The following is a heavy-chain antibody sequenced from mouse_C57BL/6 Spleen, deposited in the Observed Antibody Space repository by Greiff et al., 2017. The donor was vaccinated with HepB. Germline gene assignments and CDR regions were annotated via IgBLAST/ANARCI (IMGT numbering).Heavy chain of an antibody. Sequence: QVQLKQSGPGLVQPSQSLSITCTVSGFSLTSYGVHWVRQSPGKGLEWLGVIWSGGSTDYNAAFISRLSISKDNSKSQVFFKMNSLQADDTAIYYCARRAYDYDGAWCAYWGQGTLVTVSA. D-gene: IGHD2-4*01. CDR1: GFSLTSYG. V-gene: IGHV2-2*01. CDR3: ARRAYDYDGAWCAY. J-gene: IGHJ3*01. CDR2: IWSGGST.